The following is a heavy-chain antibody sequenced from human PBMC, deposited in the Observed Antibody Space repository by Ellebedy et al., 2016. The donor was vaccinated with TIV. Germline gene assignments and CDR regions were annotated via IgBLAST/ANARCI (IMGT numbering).Heavy chain of an antibody. D-gene: IGHD2-15*01. J-gene: IGHJ4*02. V-gene: IGHV3-48*01. CDR2: VSARSSTI. CDR1: EFPFSTYS. CDR3: ARGRVESGSYYFDY. Sequence: ESLKISCVASEFPFSTYSMNWVRQAPGKGLEWVSHVSARSSTINYADSVKGRFTISRDKAKNSLYLQINSLRAEDTAVYYCARGRVESGSYYFDYWGQGTLVIVSS.